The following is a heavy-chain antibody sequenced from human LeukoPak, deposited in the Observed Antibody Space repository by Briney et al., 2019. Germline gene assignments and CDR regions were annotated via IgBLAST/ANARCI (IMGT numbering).Heavy chain of an antibody. CDR3: ARFGPEPAAIG. J-gene: IGHJ4*02. Sequence: ASVKVSCKASGGTFSSYAISWVRQAPGQGLEWMGGIIPIFGTANYAQKFQGRVTITADESTSTAYTELSSLRSEDTAVYYCARFGPEPAAIGWGQGTLVTVSS. V-gene: IGHV1-69*13. CDR2: IIPIFGTA. D-gene: IGHD2-2*01. CDR1: GGTFSSYA.